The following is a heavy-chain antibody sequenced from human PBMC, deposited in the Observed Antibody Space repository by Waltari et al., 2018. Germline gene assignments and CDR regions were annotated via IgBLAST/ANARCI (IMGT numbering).Heavy chain of an antibody. CDR3: AGHRGRLHFDY. J-gene: IGHJ4*02. D-gene: IGHD2-21*02. Sequence: QLQLQESGPGLVKPSETLSLTCTVSGGSISSSSYYWGWIRQPPGKGLEWIGSIYYSGSTYYNPSLKSRVTISVDTSKNQFSLKLSSVTAADTAVYYCAGHRGRLHFDYWGQGTLVTVSS. V-gene: IGHV4-39*01. CDR2: IYYSGST. CDR1: GGSISSSSYY.